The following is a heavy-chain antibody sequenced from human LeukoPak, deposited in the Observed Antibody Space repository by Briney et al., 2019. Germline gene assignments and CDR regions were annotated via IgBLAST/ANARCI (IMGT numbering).Heavy chain of an antibody. D-gene: IGHD2-21*01. Sequence: GGSLRLSCAASGFTFSSYSMNWVRQAPGKGLEWVSSISSSSSYIYYADSVKGRFTISRDNSKNTLYLQMSSLRAEDTAVYYCAKEFNRGLPDYWGQGTLVTVPS. CDR1: GFTFSSYS. CDR2: ISSSSSYI. V-gene: IGHV3-21*01. CDR3: AKEFNRGLPDY. J-gene: IGHJ4*02.